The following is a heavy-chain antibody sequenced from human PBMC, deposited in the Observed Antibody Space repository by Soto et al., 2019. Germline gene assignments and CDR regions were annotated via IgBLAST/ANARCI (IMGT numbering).Heavy chain of an antibody. V-gene: IGHV3-23*01. Sequence: GGSLRLSCAASGFTFSSYAMSWVRQAPGKGLEWVSAISGSGGSTYYADSVKGRFTISRDNSKNTLYLQKNSLRDEDTPVYYCAKDIVVVVAALIDYWGQGPLVTVSS. CDR1: GFTFSSYA. J-gene: IGHJ4*02. CDR2: ISGSGGST. CDR3: AKDIVVVVAALIDY. D-gene: IGHD2-15*01.